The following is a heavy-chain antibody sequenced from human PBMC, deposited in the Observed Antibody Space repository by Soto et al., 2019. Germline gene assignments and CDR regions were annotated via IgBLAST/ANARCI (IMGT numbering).Heavy chain of an antibody. J-gene: IGHJ3*02. Sequence: QVQLQQWGAGLLKPSETLSLTCAVYGGSFSGYYWSWIRQPPGKGLEWIGEINHSGSTNYNPSLKSRFTISVATSTNQFSLKLSYVTAADTAVYYCARKWLLLPGAFDIWGQGTMVTVSS. V-gene: IGHV4-34*01. CDR3: ARKWLLLPGAFDI. CDR1: GGSFSGYY. D-gene: IGHD3-22*01. CDR2: INHSGST.